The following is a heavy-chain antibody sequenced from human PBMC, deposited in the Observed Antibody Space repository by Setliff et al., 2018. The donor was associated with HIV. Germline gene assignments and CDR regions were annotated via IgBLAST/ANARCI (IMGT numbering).Heavy chain of an antibody. V-gene: IGHV3-23*01. CDR1: GFSLRTYA. Sequence: GGSLRLSCAASGFSLRTYAMSWVRQAPGKGLEWVSVISGSGGSTYYADSVKGRFTISRDNSKNTLYLQMNSLRAEDTAVYYCAKEEAWELPYYYYYYMDVWGKGTTVTVSS. CDR2: ISGSGGST. CDR3: AKEEAWELPYYYYYYMDV. D-gene: IGHD1-26*01. J-gene: IGHJ6*03.